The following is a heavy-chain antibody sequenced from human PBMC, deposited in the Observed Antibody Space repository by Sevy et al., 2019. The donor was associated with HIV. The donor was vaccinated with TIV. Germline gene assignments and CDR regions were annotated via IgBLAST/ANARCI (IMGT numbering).Heavy chain of an antibody. Sequence: GGSLRLSCTASGFTFGDNAMSWFPQAPGKGLEWVGFIRSNAYGGTTEYAGSVKGRFTISRDDSKSIAYLQMNSLKTEDTAVYYCTRELIQRRSLVWQLVAFDIWGQGTMVTVSS. CDR2: IRSNAYGGTT. CDR3: TRELIQRRSLVWQLVAFDI. V-gene: IGHV3-49*03. D-gene: IGHD6-13*01. J-gene: IGHJ3*02. CDR1: GFTFGDNA.